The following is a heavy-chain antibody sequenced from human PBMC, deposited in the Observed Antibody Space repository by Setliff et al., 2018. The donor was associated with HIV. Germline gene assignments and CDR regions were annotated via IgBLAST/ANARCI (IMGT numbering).Heavy chain of an antibody. J-gene: IGHJ3*02. CDR1: GGTFSSYA. CDR2: IIPIFGTA. Sequence: SVKVSCKASGGTFSSYAISWVRQAPGQGLEWMGGIIPIFGTANYAQKFQGRVTITADESTSTAYMELSSLRSEDTAVYYCARDRSNYVGLDAFDIWGQGTMVTVSS. D-gene: IGHD4-4*01. CDR3: ARDRSNYVGLDAFDI. V-gene: IGHV1-69*13.